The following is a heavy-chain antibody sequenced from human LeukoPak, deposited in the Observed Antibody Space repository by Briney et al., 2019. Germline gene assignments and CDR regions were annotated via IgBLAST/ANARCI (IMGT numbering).Heavy chain of an antibody. CDR2: FDPEDGET. V-gene: IGHV1-24*01. J-gene: IGHJ2*01. D-gene: IGHD6-13*01. CDR1: GYTLTELS. Sequence: ASVKVSCKVSGYTLTELSMHWVRQAPGKGLEWMGGFDPEDGETIYAQKFQGRVTMTEDTSTDTAYMELSSLRSEDTAVYYCAITLLGSSSWYLGWYFDLWGRGTLVTVSS. CDR3: AITLLGSSSWYLGWYFDL.